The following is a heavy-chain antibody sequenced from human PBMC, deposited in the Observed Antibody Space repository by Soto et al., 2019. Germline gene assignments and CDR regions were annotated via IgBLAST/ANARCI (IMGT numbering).Heavy chain of an antibody. Sequence: QVQLVQSGAEVKKPGSSVKVSCKASGGTFSSYAISWVRQAPGQGLEWMGGIIPILGTANYAQKFQGRVTITEDESTSTAYMELSSLRSEDTAVYYCARSEGITMIVVVITGAFDIWGQGTMVTVSS. J-gene: IGHJ3*02. CDR2: IIPILGTA. CDR1: GGTFSSYA. D-gene: IGHD3-22*01. V-gene: IGHV1-69*01. CDR3: ARSEGITMIVVVITGAFDI.